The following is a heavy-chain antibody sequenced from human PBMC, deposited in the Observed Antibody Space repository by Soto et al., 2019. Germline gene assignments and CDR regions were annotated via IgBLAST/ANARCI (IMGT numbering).Heavy chain of an antibody. V-gene: IGHV3-9*01. CDR1: GFTFDDYA. J-gene: IGHJ6*02. D-gene: IGHD6-6*01. CDR3: AKGTRSSYYYGMDV. CDR2: LSWNGDYT. Sequence: EVPLVESGGGLVQPGRSLRLSCAVSGFTFDDYAMHWVRQAPGKGLEWVSGLSWNGDYTGYADSVKGRFTISRDNTKNSLYLQKTSLRAEDTALYYCAKGTRSSYYYGMDVWGQGTTVTVSS.